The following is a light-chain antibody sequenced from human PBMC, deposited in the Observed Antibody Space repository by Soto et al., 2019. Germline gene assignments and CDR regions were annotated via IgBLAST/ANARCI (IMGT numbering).Light chain of an antibody. CDR1: SSDVGIYNY. CDR2: EVT. CDR3: SSYTTSSTRV. Sequence: QAVVTQPASVSGSPGQSIAISCTGSSSDVGIYNYVSWYQQHPGKVPKLIIYEVTNRPSGVSNRFSGSKSGNTASLTISGLQAEYEADYYCSSYTTSSTRVFGTGTKLTVL. V-gene: IGLV2-14*01. J-gene: IGLJ1*01.